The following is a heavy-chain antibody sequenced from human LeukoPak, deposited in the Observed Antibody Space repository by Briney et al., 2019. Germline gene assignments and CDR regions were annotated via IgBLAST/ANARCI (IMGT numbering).Heavy chain of an antibody. CDR3: ARDSVWQLDLSPDDASDI. J-gene: IGHJ3*02. CDR1: GFTFSRYS. Sequence: GGSLRLSCTASGFTFSRYSMHWVRQAPGKGLEWVAVISYDGTNKYHADSVKGRFSISRDNSKNTQYLQMKGLRAEDTAVYYCARDSVWQLDLSPDDASDIWGQGTMVTVSS. CDR2: ISYDGTNK. V-gene: IGHV3-30*04. D-gene: IGHD1-7*01.